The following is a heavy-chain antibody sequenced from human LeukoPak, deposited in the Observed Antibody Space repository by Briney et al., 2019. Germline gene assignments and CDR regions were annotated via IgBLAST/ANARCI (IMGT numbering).Heavy chain of an antibody. J-gene: IGHJ4*02. CDR3: TRDRSAWQQLQLY. V-gene: IGHV3-49*05. D-gene: IGHD6-13*01. CDR2: IRSKAYGGTT. Sequence: KPGRSLRLSCTASGFTFGDYAMSWFRQAPGKGLEWVGFIRSKAYGGTTEYAASVKGRFTISRDDSKSIACLQMNSLKTEDTAVYYCTRDRSAWQQLQLYWGQGTLVTVSS. CDR1: GFTFGDYA.